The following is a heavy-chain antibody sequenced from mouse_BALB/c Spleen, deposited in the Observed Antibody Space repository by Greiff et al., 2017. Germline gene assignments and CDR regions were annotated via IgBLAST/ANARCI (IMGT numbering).Heavy chain of an antibody. CDR3: ARRVMITTGAWFAY. J-gene: IGHJ3*01. D-gene: IGHD2-4*01. V-gene: IGHV1S137*01. Sequence: QVQLKESGAELVRPGVSVKISCKGSGYTFTDYAMHWVKQSHAKSLEWIGVISTYYGDASYNQKFTGKATMTVDKSSSTAYMELARLTSEDSAIYYCARRVMITTGAWFAYWGQGTLVTVSA. CDR2: ISTYYGDA. CDR1: GYTFTDYA.